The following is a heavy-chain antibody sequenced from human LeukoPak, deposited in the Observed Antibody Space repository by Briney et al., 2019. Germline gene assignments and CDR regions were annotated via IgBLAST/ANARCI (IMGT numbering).Heavy chain of an antibody. CDR2: INHSGST. D-gene: IGHD6-13*01. CDR1: GGSFSGYY. CDR3: ARASRGIAAAPRWFDP. J-gene: IGHJ5*02. V-gene: IGHV4-34*01. Sequence: SETLSLTCAVYGGSFSGYYWSWIRQPPGKGLEWIGEINHSGSTNYNPSLKSRVTISVDTSKNEFSLKLTSVTAADTPVYYCARASRGIAAAPRWFDPWGQGTLVTVSS.